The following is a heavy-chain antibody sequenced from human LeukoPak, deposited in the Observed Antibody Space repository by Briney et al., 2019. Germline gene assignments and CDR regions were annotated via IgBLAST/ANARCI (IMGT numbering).Heavy chain of an antibody. J-gene: IGHJ4*02. CDR1: GDSISSGYY. D-gene: IGHD3-3*01. CDR3: ARVYLEWLFDY. V-gene: IGHV4-61*01. Sequence: SETLSLTCTVSGDSISSGYYWGWIRQPPGKGLEWIGYIYYSGSTNYNPSLKSRVTISVDTSKNQFSLKLSSVTAADTAVYYCARVYLEWLFDYWGQGTLVTVSS. CDR2: IYYSGST.